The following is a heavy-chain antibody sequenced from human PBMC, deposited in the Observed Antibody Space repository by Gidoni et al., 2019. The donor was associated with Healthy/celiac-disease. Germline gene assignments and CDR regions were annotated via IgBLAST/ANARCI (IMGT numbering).Heavy chain of an antibody. CDR3: AGGGIGPIPHWYFDL. J-gene: IGHJ2*01. Sequence: QVQLQASGPGLVKPSETLSLPCTVSGASINSHYWNWIRQPPGKGLEWIGYIYYSGSTNYNPYLKSRITISVETSENQFCLKLNYVTAADTAVYYCAGGGIGPIPHWYFDLWGRGTLVTVSS. CDR1: GASINSHY. CDR2: IYYSGST. D-gene: IGHD3-16*01. V-gene: IGHV4-59*11.